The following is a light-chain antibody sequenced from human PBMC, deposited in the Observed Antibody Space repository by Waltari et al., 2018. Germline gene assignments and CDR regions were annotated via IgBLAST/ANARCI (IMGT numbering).Light chain of an antibody. Sequence: EVVMTQSPATLSVSPGERVTLFCRASQSVGNNVAWYQQKPGQAPRLLIYVASTRATGFPDRFSGSGSGTEFTLTVTSLQSEDFAVYYCQQYDNWPPLTFGGGTKVDLK. V-gene: IGKV3-15*01. CDR3: QQYDNWPPLT. J-gene: IGKJ4*01. CDR2: VAS. CDR1: QSVGNN.